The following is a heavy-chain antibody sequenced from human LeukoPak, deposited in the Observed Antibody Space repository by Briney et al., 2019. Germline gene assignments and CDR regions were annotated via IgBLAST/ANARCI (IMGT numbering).Heavy chain of an antibody. CDR2: IYYSGST. CDR1: GGSISSYY. CDR3: ARDMPYPGAGFDS. J-gene: IGHJ4*02. V-gene: IGHV4-59*12. Sequence: KASETLSLTCTVSGGSISSYYWSWIRQPPGKGLEWIGYIYYSGSTNYNPSLKSRVTISVDTSKNQFSLKLTSVTAADTAMYYCARDMPYPGAGFDSWGRGVLVTVSS. D-gene: IGHD6-19*01.